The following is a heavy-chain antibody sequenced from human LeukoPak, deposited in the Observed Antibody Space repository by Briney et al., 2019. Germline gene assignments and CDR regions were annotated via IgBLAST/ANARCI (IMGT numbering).Heavy chain of an antibody. V-gene: IGHV1-2*02. CDR1: GYTFTSYG. CDR2: INPNSGGT. CDR3: ARYLGYSSSWYSYYYYYYGMDV. Sequence: GASVKVSCKASGYTFTSYGIIGVRQAPGQGLEGMVWINPNSGGTNYAQKFQGRVTMTRDTSISTAYMELSRLRSDDTAVYYCARYLGYSSSWYSYYYYYYGMDVWGQGTTVTVSS. J-gene: IGHJ6*02. D-gene: IGHD6-13*01.